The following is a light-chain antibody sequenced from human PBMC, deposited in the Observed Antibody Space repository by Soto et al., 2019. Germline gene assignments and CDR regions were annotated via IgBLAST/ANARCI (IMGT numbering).Light chain of an antibody. Sequence: ETVMTQFPATLSVSPGERATLSCRASQYVSTNLAWYQQQPGQPPRLLIYDISNRATGIPARFSGSGSETEFALTITSLQSEDFAVYYCQQYETWPLTFGGGTKVEIK. J-gene: IGKJ4*01. CDR3: QQYETWPLT. CDR2: DIS. CDR1: QYVSTN. V-gene: IGKV3D-15*01.